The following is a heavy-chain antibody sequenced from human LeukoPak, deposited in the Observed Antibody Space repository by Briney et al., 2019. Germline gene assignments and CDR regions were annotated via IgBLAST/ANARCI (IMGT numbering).Heavy chain of an antibody. V-gene: IGHV1-24*01. CDR2: FGPEDGET. CDR1: GYTLTELS. CDR3: ATAFGGGSYGDFDY. D-gene: IGHD1-26*01. Sequence: GASVKVSCKVSGYTLTELSMHWVRQAPGKGLEWMGGFGPEDGETIYAQKFQGRVTMTEDTSTDTAYMELSSLRSEDTAVYYCATAFGGGSYGDFDYWGQGTLVTVSS. J-gene: IGHJ4*02.